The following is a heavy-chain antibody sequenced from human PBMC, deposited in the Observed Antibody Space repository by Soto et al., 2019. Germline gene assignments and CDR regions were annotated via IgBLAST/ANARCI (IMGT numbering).Heavy chain of an antibody. D-gene: IGHD1-26*01. Sequence: PGGPLIHSCAASEVTFINFGMTWVRQSPGKGLEWFSAIHGIGVGGGPYYADSVKGRFTISRDNSENTLYLQMSSLRAEDTAIYYCAKYLLKDSSSIFDSWGQGTQVTVSS. J-gene: IGHJ4*02. CDR1: EVTFINFG. CDR2: IHGIGVGGGP. V-gene: IGHV3-23*01. CDR3: AKYLLKDSSSIFDS.